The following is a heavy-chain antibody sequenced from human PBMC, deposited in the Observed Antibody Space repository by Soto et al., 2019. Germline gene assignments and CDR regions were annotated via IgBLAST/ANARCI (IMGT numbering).Heavy chain of an antibody. V-gene: IGHV1-46*01. D-gene: IGHD2-15*01. CDR3: ARDRVDCSGGNCWRSVEDT. CDR2: IDPSGGGT. J-gene: IGHJ5*02. Sequence: QVQLVQSGAEVKKPGASVKVSCKASGYTFTSYYMHWVRQAPGQGLEWMGIIDPSGGGTSYAQKFPGRLTMTRDTSTSTVYMELSSLRSEDTAVYYCARDRVDCSGGNCWRSVEDTWGQGTLVTVSS. CDR1: GYTFTSYY.